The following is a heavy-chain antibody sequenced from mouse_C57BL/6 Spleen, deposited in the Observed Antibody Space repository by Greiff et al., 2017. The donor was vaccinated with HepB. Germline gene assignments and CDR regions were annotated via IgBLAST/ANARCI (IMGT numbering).Heavy chain of an antibody. Sequence: VQLQQPGTELVKPGASVKLSCKASGYTFTSYWMHWVKQRPGQGLEWIGNINPSNGGTNYNEKFKSKATLTVDKSSSTAYMQLSSLTSEDSAVYICARKAVYDYDPFAYWGQGTLVTVSA. CDR1: GYTFTSYW. V-gene: IGHV1-53*01. CDR2: INPSNGGT. CDR3: ARKAVYDYDPFAY. J-gene: IGHJ3*01. D-gene: IGHD2-4*01.